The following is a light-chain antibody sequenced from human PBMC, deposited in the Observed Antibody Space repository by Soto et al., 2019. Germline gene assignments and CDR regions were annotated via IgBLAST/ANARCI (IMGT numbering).Light chain of an antibody. CDR2: DVS. V-gene: IGLV2-14*03. CDR1: SSDVGGYWY. J-gene: IGLJ2*01. CDR3: CSFSTGGSLV. Sequence: QSALTQPASVSGSPGQSITISCTGTSSDVGGYWYVSWYQQHPGKAPKLIIADVSYRPSGISDRFSGSKSGNSASLTISGLQPEDEADYYCCSFSTGGSLVFGTGTQLTVL.